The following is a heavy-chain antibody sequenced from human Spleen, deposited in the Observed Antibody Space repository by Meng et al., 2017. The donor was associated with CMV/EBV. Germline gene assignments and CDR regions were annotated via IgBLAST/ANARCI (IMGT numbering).Heavy chain of an antibody. V-gene: IGHV4-61*01. CDR3: ASSGYSFYYYAMDV. D-gene: IGHD4-23*01. J-gene: IGHJ6*02. CDR2: VYFSGST. CDR1: GASLSSSSYY. Sequence: GSLRLSCTVSGASLSSSSYYWSWVRQPPGKGLEWIGYVYFSGSTKFNPSLKSRVTMSMDASKSQFSLDLSSITTADTAMYFCASSGYSFYYYAMDVWGQGTAVTVSS.